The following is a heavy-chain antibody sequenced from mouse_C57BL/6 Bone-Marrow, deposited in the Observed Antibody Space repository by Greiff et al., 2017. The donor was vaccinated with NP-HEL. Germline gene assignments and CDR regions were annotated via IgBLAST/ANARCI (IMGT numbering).Heavy chain of an antibody. Sequence: QVQLQQSGPELVKPGASVKISCKASGYSFTGYWMNWVKQRPGKGLEWIGEINPGDGDTNYNRKFKGKATLTADKSSSTAYMQLSSLTSEDSAVFCCEEDWNYFDYWGQGNAPTVTA. CDR1: GYSFTGYW. CDR2: INPGDGDT. V-gene: IGHV1-80*01. D-gene: IGHD4-1*01. CDR3: EEDWNYFDY. J-gene: IGHJ2*01.